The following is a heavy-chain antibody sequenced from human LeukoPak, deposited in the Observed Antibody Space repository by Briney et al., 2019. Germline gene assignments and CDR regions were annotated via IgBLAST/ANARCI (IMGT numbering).Heavy chain of an antibody. J-gene: IGHJ6*02. V-gene: IGHV3-21*01. Sequence: PGGSLRLSCAASGFTFSSYSMNWVRQAPGKGLECVSYISSSSSYIYYADSVKGRFTISRDNAKNSLYLQMNSLRAEDTAVYYCARDVRAIAARPGYYYYGMDVWGQGTTVTVSS. CDR2: ISSSSSYI. CDR3: ARDVRAIAARPGYYYYGMDV. D-gene: IGHD6-6*01. CDR1: GFTFSSYS.